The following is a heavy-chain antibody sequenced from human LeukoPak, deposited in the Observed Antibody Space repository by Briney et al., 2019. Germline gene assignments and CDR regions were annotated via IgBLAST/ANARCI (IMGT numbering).Heavy chain of an antibody. J-gene: IGHJ3*02. D-gene: IGHD2-15*01. CDR3: ARRALGYCSGGSCYRGGAFDI. Sequence: SGTLSLTCAVSGGSISSSNWWSWVRQPPGKGLEWIGEIYHSGSTNYNPSLKSRVTISVDKSKNQFSLKLSSVTAADTAVYYCARRALGYCSGGSCYRGGAFDIWGQGTMVTVSS. V-gene: IGHV4-4*02. CDR2: IYHSGST. CDR1: GGSISSSNW.